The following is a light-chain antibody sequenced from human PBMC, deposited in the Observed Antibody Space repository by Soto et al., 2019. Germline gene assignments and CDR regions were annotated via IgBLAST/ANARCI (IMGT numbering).Light chain of an antibody. V-gene: IGKV3-20*01. CDR1: QSISSRY. CDR3: QQSSTSPPWT. J-gene: IGKJ1*01. Sequence: EIGLTQSPGTLSLSPGERATLSCRASQSISSRYLAWYQQKPGQAPSVLIYGTSSRATGIPARFSGSGSGTDFTLTISSLEPEEFVVYFCQQSSTSPPWTFGQGTKVEIK. CDR2: GTS.